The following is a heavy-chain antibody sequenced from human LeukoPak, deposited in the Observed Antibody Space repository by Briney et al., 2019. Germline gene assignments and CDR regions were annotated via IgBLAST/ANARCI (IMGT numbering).Heavy chain of an antibody. CDR3: ARDGVEYYYDSSGYSPSDY. J-gene: IGHJ4*02. CDR2: INPNSGGT. D-gene: IGHD3-22*01. CDR1: GYTFTDYY. V-gene: IGHV1-2*02. Sequence: ASVKVSCKASGYTFTDYYMHWVRHAPGQGLEWMVWINPNSGGTEYAQKFQGRVTMTRDTSISIAYMDLSRLGSEDTAVYYCARDGVEYYYDSSGYSPSDYWGQGTLVTVSS.